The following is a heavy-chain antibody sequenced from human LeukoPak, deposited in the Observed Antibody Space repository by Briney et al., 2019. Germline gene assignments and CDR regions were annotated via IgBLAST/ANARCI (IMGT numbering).Heavy chain of an antibody. J-gene: IGHJ6*04. CDR2: ISYDGSNK. CDR1: GFTLRSYG. V-gene: IGHV3-30*18. D-gene: IGHD3-10*01. Sequence: PGRPLRLSCAASGFTLRSYGMHGVRQAPGKGLEWVAVISYDGSNKYYADSVKGRFTISRDNSKNTLYPQMNSLRAEDTAVYYCAKDPWFGEPQFYYYYYYGMDVWGKGTTVTVSS. CDR3: AKDPWFGEPQFYYYYYYGMDV.